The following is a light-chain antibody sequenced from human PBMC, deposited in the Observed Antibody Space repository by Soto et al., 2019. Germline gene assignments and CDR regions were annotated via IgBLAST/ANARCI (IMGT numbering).Light chain of an antibody. CDR1: SSDVGFFNL. Sequence: QSALTQPASVSGSPGQSITISCTGTSSDVGFFNLVSWYQQHPGKAPKLMICEGSKRPSGVSNRFSVSKSGNTASLTISGLQAEDEADYYCCSYAGSVVFGGGTKLTVL. V-gene: IGLV2-23*01. CDR3: CSYAGSVV. J-gene: IGLJ2*01. CDR2: EGS.